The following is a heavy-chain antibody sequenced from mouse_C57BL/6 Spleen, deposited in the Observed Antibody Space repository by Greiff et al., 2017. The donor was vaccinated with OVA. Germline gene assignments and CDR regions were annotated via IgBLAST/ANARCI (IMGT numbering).Heavy chain of an antibody. D-gene: IGHD2-3*01. CDR1: GYAFTNYL. CDR2: INPGSGGT. Sequence: QVQLQQSGAELVRPGTSVKVSCKASGYAFTNYLIEWVKQRPGQGLEWIGVINPGSGGTNYNEKFKGKATLTADKSSSTAYMQLSSLPSEDSAVYFCARFLYDRYFDYWGQGTTLTVSS. CDR3: ARFLYDRYFDY. V-gene: IGHV1-54*01. J-gene: IGHJ2*01.